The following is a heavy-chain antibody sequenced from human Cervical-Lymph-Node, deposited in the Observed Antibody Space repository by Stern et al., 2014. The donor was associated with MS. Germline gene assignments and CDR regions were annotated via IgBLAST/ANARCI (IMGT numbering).Heavy chain of an antibody. CDR2: INPNSGGT. CDR1: GYTFTGYY. D-gene: IGHD1-26*01. J-gene: IGHJ4*02. V-gene: IGHV1-2*06. CDR3: ARERALIVGATTGFDY. Sequence: VQLVESGAEVKKPGASVKVSCKASGYTFTGYYMHWVRQAPGQGLEWMGRINPNSGGTNYQGRVTMTRDTSISTAYMELSRLRSDDTAVYYCARERALIVGATTGFDYWGQGTLVTVSS.